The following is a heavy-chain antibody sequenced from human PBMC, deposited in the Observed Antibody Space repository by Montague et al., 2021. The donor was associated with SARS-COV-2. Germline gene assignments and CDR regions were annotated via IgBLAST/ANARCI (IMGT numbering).Heavy chain of an antibody. J-gene: IGHJ4*02. CDR2: ISGAGTTI. D-gene: IGHD2-8*02. CDR1: GFTFSYFE. Sequence: SLRLSCPASGFTFSYFEMNWVRQAPGKGLEWISYISGAGTTIYYADSVKGRFTISRDNAKNSLYLQMNSLRAEDTAVHYCARDLVVTDGISDYWGQGTLVTVSS. CDR3: ARDLVVTDGISDY. V-gene: IGHV3-48*03.